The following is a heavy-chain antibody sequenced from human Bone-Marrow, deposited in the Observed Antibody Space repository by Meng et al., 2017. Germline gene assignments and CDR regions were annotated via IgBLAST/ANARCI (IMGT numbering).Heavy chain of an antibody. CDR3: ARLQWLVPLYYYYGMDV. J-gene: IGHJ6*02. Sequence: SLKISCAASGFTFDDYAMHWVRQAPGKGLEWVSGISWNSGSIGYADSVKGRFTISRDNAKNSLYLQMNSLRAEDTAVYYCARLQWLVPLYYYYGMDVWGQGTTVTVSS. V-gene: IGHV3-9*01. CDR2: ISWNSGSI. D-gene: IGHD6-19*01. CDR1: GFTFDDYA.